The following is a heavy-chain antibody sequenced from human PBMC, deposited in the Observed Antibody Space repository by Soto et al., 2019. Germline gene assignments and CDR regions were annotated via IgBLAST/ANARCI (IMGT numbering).Heavy chain of an antibody. Sequence: QVQLVQSGAEVKKPGSSVKVSYKASGGTFSSYAISWVRQAPEPALQWMGGIIPLFGTANYAQKFQGRVTITADESTSTAYMELSSLRSEDTAVYYCASRQVGHQLSPFDYRGQGTLVTVSS. CDR1: GGTFSSYA. J-gene: IGHJ4*02. CDR3: ASRQVGHQLSPFDY. V-gene: IGHV1-69*01. D-gene: IGHD5-18*01. CDR2: IIPLFGTA.